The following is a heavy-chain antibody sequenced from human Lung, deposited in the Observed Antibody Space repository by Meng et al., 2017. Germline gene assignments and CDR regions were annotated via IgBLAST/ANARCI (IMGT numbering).Heavy chain of an antibody. V-gene: IGHV4-34*01. CDR3: ARGPTTMAHDFDY. Sequence: VQLQQWGAGLFQPSETLSLTCVVSGGSFSDYYWSWIRQPPGKGLEWIGEINHSGSTNYNPSLESRATISVDTSQNNLSLKLSSVTAADSAVYYCARGPTTMAHDFDYWGQGTLVTVRS. D-gene: IGHD4-11*01. J-gene: IGHJ4*02. CDR1: GGSFSDYY. CDR2: INHSGST.